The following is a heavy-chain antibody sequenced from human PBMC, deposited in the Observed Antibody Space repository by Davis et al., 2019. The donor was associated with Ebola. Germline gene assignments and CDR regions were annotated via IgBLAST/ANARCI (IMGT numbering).Heavy chain of an antibody. V-gene: IGHV3-23*03. J-gene: IGHJ4*02. CDR1: GFTFSSYW. CDR2: LWSGGLNK. CDR3: AKDRVRSGE. Sequence: GESLKIFCAASGFTFSSYWMSWVRQAPGKGPEWVSGLWSGGLNKYYADSVKGRFTVSRDNSKNTLYLQMNSLRAEDTAIYYCAKDRVRSGEWGQGTLVTVSS. D-gene: IGHD3-10*01.